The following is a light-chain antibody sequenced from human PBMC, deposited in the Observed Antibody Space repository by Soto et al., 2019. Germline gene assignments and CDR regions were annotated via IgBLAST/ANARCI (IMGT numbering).Light chain of an antibody. V-gene: IGLV1-47*02. CDR3: PAWDDSQGAVV. CDR2: HNT. Sequence: QAVVTQPPSASATPGQRVTISCSGSSSNLGNNNAYWYQHVPGTAPKLIIHHNTLRPSWVPDRFSGSKSGTSASLAISGVQSDDDSDYYCPAWDDSQGAVVFGGGTKLTVL. J-gene: IGLJ2*01. CDR1: SSNLGNNN.